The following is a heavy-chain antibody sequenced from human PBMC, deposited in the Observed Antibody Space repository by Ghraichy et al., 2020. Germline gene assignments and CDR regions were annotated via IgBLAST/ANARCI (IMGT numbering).Heavy chain of an antibody. J-gene: IGHJ4*02. V-gene: IGHV3-23*01. CDR1: GFTFSSYA. D-gene: IGHD3-3*01. CDR3: AKDSNYDFWSGYSAY. Sequence: GGSLRLSCAASGFTFSSYAMSWVRQAPGKGLEWVSAISGSGGSTYYADSVKGRFTISRDNSKNTLYLQMNSLRAEDTAVYYCAKDSNYDFWSGYSAYWGQGTLVTVSS. CDR2: ISGSGGST.